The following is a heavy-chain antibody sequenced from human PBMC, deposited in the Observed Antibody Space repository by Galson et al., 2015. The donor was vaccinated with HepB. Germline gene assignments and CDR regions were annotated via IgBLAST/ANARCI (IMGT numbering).Heavy chain of an antibody. V-gene: IGHV1-58*01. D-gene: IGHD6-13*01. J-gene: IGHJ6*03. CDR2: IVVGSGNT. CDR1: GFTFTSSA. Sequence: SVKVSCKASGFTFTSSAVQWVRQARGQRLEWIGWIVVGSGNTNYAQKFQERVTITRDMSTSTAYMELSSLRSEDTAVYYCAAEVARQQLGDYYYYYYMDVWGKGTTVTVSS. CDR3: AAEVARQQLGDYYYYYYMDV.